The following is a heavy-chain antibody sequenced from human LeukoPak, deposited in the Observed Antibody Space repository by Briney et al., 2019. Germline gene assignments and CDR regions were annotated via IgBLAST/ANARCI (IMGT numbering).Heavy chain of an antibody. CDR3: ANGGPIDY. CDR2: IKSDGSST. Sequence: GGSQTLFCAASGFTFRSYWMHWVRQVPGKGLLWLSSIKSDGSSTFYADSVKGRFTTSRDNAKNTVFLQMNTLRAEDTAVYYCANGGPIDYWGQAILVTVSS. V-gene: IGHV3-74*01. CDR1: GFTFRSYW. D-gene: IGHD4-23*01. J-gene: IGHJ4*02.